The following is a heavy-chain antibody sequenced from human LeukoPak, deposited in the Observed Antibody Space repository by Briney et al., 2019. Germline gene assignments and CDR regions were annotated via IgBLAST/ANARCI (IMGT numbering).Heavy chain of an antibody. CDR3: AKDPGAVAGTFYDY. CDR1: GFTFDDYA. D-gene: IGHD6-19*01. CDR2: ISWNSGSI. Sequence: GGSLRLTCAASGFTFDDYAMHGVRQAPGKGLEWVSGISWNSGSIGYADSVKGRFTISRDNAKNSLYLQMNSLRAEDTALYYCAKDPGAVAGTFYDYWGQGTLVTVSS. V-gene: IGHV3-9*01. J-gene: IGHJ4*02.